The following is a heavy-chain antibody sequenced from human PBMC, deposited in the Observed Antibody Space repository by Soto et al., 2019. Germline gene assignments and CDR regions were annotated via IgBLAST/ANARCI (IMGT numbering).Heavy chain of an antibody. D-gene: IGHD1-20*01. CDR1: GFTCTSSA. J-gene: IGHJ3*02. V-gene: IGHV1-58*02. CDR2: IVVGSGNT. CDR3: AADSGITGTTTAFDI. Sequence: VKVSCKAAGFTCTSSAMQWLRQTRGQRLEWIGWIVVGSGNTNYAQKFQERVTITRDMSTSTAYMELSSLRSEDTAVYYCAADSGITGTTTAFDIWGHGTMVTVSS.